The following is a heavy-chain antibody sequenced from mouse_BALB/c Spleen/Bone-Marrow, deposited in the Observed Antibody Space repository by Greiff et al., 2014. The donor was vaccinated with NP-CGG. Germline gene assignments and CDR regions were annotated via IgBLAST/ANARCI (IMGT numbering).Heavy chain of an antibody. CDR1: GFTFSSYS. CDR2: ISNGGGST. V-gene: IGHV5-12-2*01. D-gene: IGHD2-14*01. CDR3: TRHAEVRRFYYALDY. Sequence: EVMLVESGGGLVQPGGSLKLSGTASGFTFSSYSMSWVRQTPEKRLEWVAYISNGGGSTYYPDAVKGRFTISRDNAKNSLYLQMSSLKSEDTAMYYCTRHAEVRRFYYALDYWGQGTSVTVSS. J-gene: IGHJ4*01.